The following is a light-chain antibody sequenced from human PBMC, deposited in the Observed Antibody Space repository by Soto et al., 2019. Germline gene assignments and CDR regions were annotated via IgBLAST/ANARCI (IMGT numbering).Light chain of an antibody. CDR3: QEFGSSRT. CDR1: QSFSNSY. Sequence: EIVLTQSPGTLSLFPGERATLSCRASQSFSNSYLAWYQQKPGQAPRLLIYGASSRATGIPDRFSGSGSGTDFTLTISRLEPEDFAVYYCQEFGSSRTFGRGTKVEI. V-gene: IGKV3-20*01. CDR2: GAS. J-gene: IGKJ1*01.